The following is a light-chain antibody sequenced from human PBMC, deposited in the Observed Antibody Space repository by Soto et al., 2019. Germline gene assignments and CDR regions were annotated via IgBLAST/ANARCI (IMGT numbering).Light chain of an antibody. V-gene: IGKV3-15*01. J-gene: IGKJ2*01. Sequence: EIVMTQSPATLSVSPGERATLSCRASQSVSSNLAWYQQKPGQAPRLLIYGASTRATGIPARFSGSGSGTEFTLSISSLQSEDFAVYYCQQYNAYQYTFGHGTKLEIK. CDR2: GAS. CDR3: QQYNAYQYT. CDR1: QSVSSN.